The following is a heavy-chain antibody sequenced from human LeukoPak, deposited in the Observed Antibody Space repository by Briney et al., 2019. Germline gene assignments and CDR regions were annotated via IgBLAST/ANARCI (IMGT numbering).Heavy chain of an antibody. D-gene: IGHD5-24*01. Sequence: SETLSLTCAVYGGSFSGYYWSWIRQPPGKGLEWIGEINHSGSTNYNPSLKSRVTISVDTSKNQFSLKLSSVTAADTAVHYCARAARRDGYNFGLDYWGQGTLVTVSS. CDR3: ARAARRDGYNFGLDY. CDR1: GGSFSGYY. V-gene: IGHV4-34*01. CDR2: INHSGST. J-gene: IGHJ4*02.